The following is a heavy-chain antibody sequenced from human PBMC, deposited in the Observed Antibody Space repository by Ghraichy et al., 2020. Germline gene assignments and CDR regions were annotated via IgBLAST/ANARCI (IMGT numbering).Heavy chain of an antibody. CDR1: GYTFTSNH. CDR2: ISGYNGNT. CDR3: ARLSGGPSSCGWYIDS. Sequence: ASVKVSCKASGYTFTSNHVTWVRQAPGQGLEWMGWISGYNGNTNYAQKLQGRVTMTTDASTNTVFMELRSLKSDVTAMYYCARLSGGPSSCGWYIDSWGQGTLVAVSS. J-gene: IGHJ4*02. D-gene: IGHD6-19*01. V-gene: IGHV1-18*01.